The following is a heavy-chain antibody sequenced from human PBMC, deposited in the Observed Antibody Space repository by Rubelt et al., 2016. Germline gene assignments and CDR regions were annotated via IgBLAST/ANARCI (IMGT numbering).Heavy chain of an antibody. V-gene: IGHV3-30*04. D-gene: IGHD3-10*01. CDR1: RSHA. CDR2: ISFDGANK. J-gene: IGHJ4*02. CDR3: ARQMSDLWLFDS. Sequence: RSHAMHWVRQAPGKGLEWVAVISFDGANKYYVDSVKGRFTISRGNSMHTLYLQMNSLRAEDTAVSYCARQMSDLWLFDSWGQGTLVTVSS.